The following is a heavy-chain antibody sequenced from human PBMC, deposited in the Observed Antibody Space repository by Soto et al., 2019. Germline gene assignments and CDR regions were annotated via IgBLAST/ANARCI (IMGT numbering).Heavy chain of an antibody. D-gene: IGHD6-6*01. J-gene: IGHJ2*01. CDR3: ARDSASYSSSSGSYWYFDL. V-gene: IGHV3-48*02. CDR2: ISSGSATI. Sequence: EVQLVESGGGLVQPGGSLRLSFAASGFTFSSYGMAWVRQTPGKGLEWVSYISSGSATIYYADSVKGRFTISRDNAKNSLYLQMDSLRDEDTAVYYCARDSASYSSSSGSYWYFDLWGRGTLVTVSS. CDR1: GFTFSSYG.